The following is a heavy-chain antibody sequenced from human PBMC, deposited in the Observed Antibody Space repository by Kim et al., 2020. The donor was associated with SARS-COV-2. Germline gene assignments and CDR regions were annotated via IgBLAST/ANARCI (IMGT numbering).Heavy chain of an antibody. V-gene: IGHV1-2*02. CDR1: GYTFTGHY. Sequence: ASVMVSCKTSGYTFTGHYIHWMRQAPGQGLEWMAGINPYSGTTNFAQRFQGRVTMTRDTSISTAYMELSSLTSDDTALYYCARGGSQRFGYWGQGTQVTVSS. J-gene: IGHJ4*02. CDR2: INPYSGTT. D-gene: IGHD3-16*01. CDR3: ARGGSQRFGY.